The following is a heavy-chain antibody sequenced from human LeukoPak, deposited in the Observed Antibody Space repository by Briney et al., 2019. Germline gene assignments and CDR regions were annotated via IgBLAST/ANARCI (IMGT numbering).Heavy chain of an antibody. CDR1: GGSISGYY. D-gene: IGHD6-13*01. CDR3: ARAHLAAAGPPYYYYYGMDV. Sequence: SEALSLTCTVSGGSISGYYWSWIRQPPGKGLEWIGYIYYSGSTNYNPSLKSRVTISVDTSKNQFSLKLSSVTAADTAVYYCARAHLAAAGPPYYYYYGMDVWGQGTTVTVSS. J-gene: IGHJ6*02. V-gene: IGHV4-59*01. CDR2: IYYSGST.